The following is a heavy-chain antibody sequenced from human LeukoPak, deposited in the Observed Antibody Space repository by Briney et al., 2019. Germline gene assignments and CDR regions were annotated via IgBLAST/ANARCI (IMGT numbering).Heavy chain of an antibody. Sequence: PSETLSLTCTVSGGSISSYYWSWIRQPPGKGLEWIGYIYYSGSTNYNPSLKSRVTISVDTSKNQFSLKLSSVTAADTAVYYCARDFPPVVGDVGAQGTTVTVPS. J-gene: IGHJ6*02. V-gene: IGHV4-59*01. CDR3: ARDFPPVVGDV. CDR1: GGSISSYY. D-gene: IGHD2/OR15-2a*01. CDR2: IYYSGST.